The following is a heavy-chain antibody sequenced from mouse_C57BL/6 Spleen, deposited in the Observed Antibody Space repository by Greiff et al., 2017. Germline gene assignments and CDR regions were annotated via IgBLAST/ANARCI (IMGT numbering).Heavy chain of an antibody. Sequence: QVQLKESGPELVKPGASVKISCKASGYAFSSSWMNWVKQRPGKGLEWIGRIYPGDGDTNYNGKFKGKATLTADKSSSTAYMQLSSLTSEDSAVYFCARARSNYDAMDYWGQGTSVTVSS. D-gene: IGHD2-5*01. CDR3: ARARSNYDAMDY. J-gene: IGHJ4*01. CDR2: IYPGDGDT. CDR1: GYAFSSSW. V-gene: IGHV1-82*01.